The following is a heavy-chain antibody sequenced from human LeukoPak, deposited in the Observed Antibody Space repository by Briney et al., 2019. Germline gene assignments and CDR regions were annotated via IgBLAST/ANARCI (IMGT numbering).Heavy chain of an antibody. J-gene: IGHJ4*02. V-gene: IGHV3-48*01. CDR2: ISSSSSTI. D-gene: IGHD3-3*01. CDR3: ARTYYDFWSGQD. CDR1: GFTFSSYS. Sequence: GGSLRLSCAASGFTFSSYSMNWVRQAPGKGLEWVSYISSSSSTIYYADSVKGRFTISRDNSKGTLYLQMNSLRTEDTAVYHCARTYYDFWSGQDWGQGTLVTVSS.